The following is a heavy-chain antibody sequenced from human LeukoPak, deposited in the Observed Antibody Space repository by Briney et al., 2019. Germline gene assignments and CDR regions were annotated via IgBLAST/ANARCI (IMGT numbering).Heavy chain of an antibody. CDR1: GFTFSSYA. CDR2: ISYDGSNK. J-gene: IGHJ5*02. CDR3: ARGSGSYCDL. V-gene: IGHV3-30*04. D-gene: IGHD3-10*01. Sequence: GGSLRLSCAASGFTFSSYAMHWVRQAPGKGLEWVAVISYDGSNKYYADSVKGRFTISRDNSKNTVSLQMNSLRAEDTAVYYCARGSGSYCDLWGQGTLVTASS.